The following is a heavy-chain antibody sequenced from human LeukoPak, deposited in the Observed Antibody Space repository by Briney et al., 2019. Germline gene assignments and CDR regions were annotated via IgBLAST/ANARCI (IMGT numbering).Heavy chain of an antibody. CDR1: GGTFSSFA. J-gene: IGHJ3*02. V-gene: IGHV1-69*05. CDR3: ASPYCGGDCSPITQGAFDI. D-gene: IGHD2-21*02. CDR2: VIPIFGTA. Sequence: SVKVSCKTSGGTFSSFAISWVRQAPGQGLEWMGVVIPIFGTANYAQKLQGRVTITTDESTSTAYMELSSLRSEDTAVYYCASPYCGGDCSPITQGAFDIWGQGTMVTVSS.